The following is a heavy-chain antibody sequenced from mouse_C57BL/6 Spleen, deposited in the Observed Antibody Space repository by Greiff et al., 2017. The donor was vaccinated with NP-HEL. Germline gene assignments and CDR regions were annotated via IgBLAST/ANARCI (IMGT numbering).Heavy chain of an antibody. Sequence: QVQLQQPGAELVRPGSSVKLSCKASGYTFTSYWMDWVKQRPGQGLEWIGNIYPSDSETHYNQRFKDKATLTVDKSSSTAYMQLSSLTSEDSAVYYCAKGGYSGYFDVWGTGTTVTVSS. J-gene: IGHJ1*03. CDR2: IYPSDSET. CDR3: AKGGYSGYFDV. CDR1: GYTFTSYW. D-gene: IGHD2-12*01. V-gene: IGHV1-61*01.